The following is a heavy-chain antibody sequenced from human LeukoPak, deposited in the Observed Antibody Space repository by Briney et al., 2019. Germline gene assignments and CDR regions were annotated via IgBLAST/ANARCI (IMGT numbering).Heavy chain of an antibody. Sequence: SETLSLTCTVSGGSISTYYWSWIRQPAGKGLEWIGRIHTSGSTDYNPSFKSRVTMSVDTSKNQFSLKLSSVTAADTAVYYCASGYSYGWYYFDYWGQGTLVTVSS. V-gene: IGHV4-4*07. CDR1: GGSISTYY. CDR2: IHTSGST. CDR3: ASGYSYGWYYFDY. J-gene: IGHJ4*02. D-gene: IGHD5-18*01.